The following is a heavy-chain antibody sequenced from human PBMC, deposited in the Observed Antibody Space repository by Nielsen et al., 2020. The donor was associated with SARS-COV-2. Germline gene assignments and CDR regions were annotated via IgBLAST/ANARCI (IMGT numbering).Heavy chain of an antibody. V-gene: IGHV3-20*04. CDR1: GFSFDDDG. CDR3: ARTDDYYDSSGYGY. D-gene: IGHD3-22*01. J-gene: IGHJ4*02. Sequence: GESLKISCAASGFSFDDDGMSWVRQVPGRGLEWVSGINWNGGRTGYADSVKGRFTISRDNSKNTLYLQMNSLRAEDTAVYYCARTDDYYDSSGYGYWGQGTLVTVSS. CDR2: INWNGGRT.